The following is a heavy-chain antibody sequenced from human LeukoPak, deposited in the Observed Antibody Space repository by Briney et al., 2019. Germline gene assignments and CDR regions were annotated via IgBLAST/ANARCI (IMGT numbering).Heavy chain of an antibody. J-gene: IGHJ4*02. Sequence: PGGSLRLSCSASGFTFSNYAMHWVRQAPGKGLEYVSAISSSGGSTYYADLVKGRFTISRDNSKNTLYLQMNSLRAEDTAVYYCAERTGSYSGYWGQGTLVTVSS. CDR2: ISSSGGST. CDR1: GFTFSNYA. V-gene: IGHV3-64*04. D-gene: IGHD1-26*01. CDR3: AERTGSYSGY.